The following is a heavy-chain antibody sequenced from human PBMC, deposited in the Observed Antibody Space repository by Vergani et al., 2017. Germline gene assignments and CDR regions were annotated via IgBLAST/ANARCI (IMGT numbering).Heavy chain of an antibody. CDR2: LSASDRRT. V-gene: IGHV3-23*01. Sequence: EVQLLESGGDLVQPGGSLRLSCAASGFTFIMHAMSWVRQAPGKGLEWVSTLSASDRRTHYADSVKGRFTISRNNAKNSLYLQMNSLRAEDTAVYYCTRAGYIAAAGYAFDIWGQGTMVTVSS. CDR1: GFTFIMHA. D-gene: IGHD6-13*01. J-gene: IGHJ3*02. CDR3: TRAGYIAAAGYAFDI.